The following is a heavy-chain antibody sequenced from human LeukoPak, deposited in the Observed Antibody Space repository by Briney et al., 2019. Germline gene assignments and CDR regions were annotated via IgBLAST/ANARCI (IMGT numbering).Heavy chain of an antibody. V-gene: IGHV4-59*08. Sequence: SETLSLTCTVSGASITSYYWTWIRQPPGKGLEWIGFTSFSGSTNYNPSLRSRVTISLDTSTNQFSLTLNAMTAADTAVYYCARRNYHILTGFYGGGTYNYYYTDVWGAGTTVIVSS. D-gene: IGHD3-9*01. CDR2: TSFSGST. CDR3: ARRNYHILTGFYGGGTYNYYYTDV. J-gene: IGHJ6*03. CDR1: GASITSYY.